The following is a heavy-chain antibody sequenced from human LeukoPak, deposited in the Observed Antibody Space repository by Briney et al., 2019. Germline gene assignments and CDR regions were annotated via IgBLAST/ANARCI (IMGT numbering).Heavy chain of an antibody. CDR2: VSSSGVKT. CDR1: GFTFSNYA. V-gene: IGHV3-23*01. CDR3: AKRDRPCSGDCSAPYYFDY. Sequence: GGSLRLSCAASGFTFSNYAMSWVRQAPGKGVEWVSSVSSSGVKTYYADSVKGRFTISRDNSRNTVYLQISSLRAEDTAAYYCAKRDRPCSGDCSAPYYFDYWGQGTLVTVSS. D-gene: IGHD2-21*02. J-gene: IGHJ4*02.